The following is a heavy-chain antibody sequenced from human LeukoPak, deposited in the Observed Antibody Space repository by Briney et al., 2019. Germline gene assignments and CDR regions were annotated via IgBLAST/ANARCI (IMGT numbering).Heavy chain of an antibody. CDR1: GGSISSSSYY. D-gene: IGHD5-18*01. CDR2: MYYSGRT. Sequence: KPSETLSLTCTVAGGSISSSSYYWGWIRQPPGKGLEWIGSMYYSGRTYNNPSLKSRVTISVDTSKNQFSLKLSSVTAADTAVYYCARHGYSYGRNDFDYWGQGTLVTVSS. CDR3: ARHGYSYGRNDFDY. V-gene: IGHV4-39*01. J-gene: IGHJ4*02.